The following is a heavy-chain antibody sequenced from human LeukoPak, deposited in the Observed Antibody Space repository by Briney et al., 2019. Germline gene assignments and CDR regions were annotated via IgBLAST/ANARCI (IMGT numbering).Heavy chain of an antibody. CDR3: ARDIGSAVPGT. Sequence: ASVKVSCKASGYTFTGYYMHWVRQAPGQGLEWMGWINPNSGVTNYAQQFQGRVTMTRDTSISTAYMELSRLRSDDSAVYYCARDIGSAVPGTWGQGTLVTVSS. J-gene: IGHJ4*02. V-gene: IGHV1-2*02. CDR1: GYTFTGYY. D-gene: IGHD6-19*01. CDR2: INPNSGVT.